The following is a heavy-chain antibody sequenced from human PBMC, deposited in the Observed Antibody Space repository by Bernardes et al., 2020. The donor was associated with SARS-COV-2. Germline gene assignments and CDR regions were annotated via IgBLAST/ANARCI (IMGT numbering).Heavy chain of an antibody. CDR3: ARLRADSLGGGFDS. CDR2: IYSSGST. V-gene: IGHV4-59*08. Sequence: SDTLSLTCTVSFCSMSSYYWSWIRQPPGKELDFIAYIYSSGSTDYNPSLNSLVTISIDTSNNQFSLKLSSVTAADTAMYYCARLRADSLGGGFDSWGQGTLVTVSS. J-gene: IGHJ4*02. CDR1: FCSMSSYY. D-gene: IGHD1-26*01.